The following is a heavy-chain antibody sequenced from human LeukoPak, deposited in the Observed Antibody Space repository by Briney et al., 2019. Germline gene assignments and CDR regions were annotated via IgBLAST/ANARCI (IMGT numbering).Heavy chain of an antibody. V-gene: IGHV3-23*01. CDR1: GFTFSSYA. D-gene: IGHD3-22*01. CDR3: ARAYHDSSGYCY. Sequence: GGSLRLSCAASGFTFSSYAMSWVRQAPGKGLEWVSAISGSGGSTYYADSVEGRFTISRDNSKNTLYLQMNSLRAEDTAVYYCARAYHDSSGYCYWGQGTLVTVSS. CDR2: ISGSGGST. J-gene: IGHJ4*02.